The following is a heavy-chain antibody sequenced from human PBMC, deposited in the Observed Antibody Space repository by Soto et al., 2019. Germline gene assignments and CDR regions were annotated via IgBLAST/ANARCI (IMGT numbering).Heavy chain of an antibody. D-gene: IGHD2-2*01. CDR3: ARGRVVVPAAVMFNCLDP. J-gene: IGHJ5*02. CDR1: GVTMSYGGYS. Sequence: PSETLSLTCSVSGVTMSYGGYSWSWIRQSPGKGLEWLGYISHGGSTYYNPSLRSRVTISVDRSRTQFSLKMSSVTAADTAVYYCARGRVVVPAAVMFNCLDPWGQGALVTVSS. CDR2: ISHGGST. V-gene: IGHV4-30-2*06.